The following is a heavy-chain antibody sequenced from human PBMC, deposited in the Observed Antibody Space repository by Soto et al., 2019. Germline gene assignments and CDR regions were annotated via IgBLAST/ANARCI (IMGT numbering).Heavy chain of an antibody. CDR3: AKDLVGATGPYYYYYGMDV. D-gene: IGHD1-26*01. CDR1: GFTFSSYA. Sequence: PGGSLRLSCAASGFTFSSYAMHWVRQAPGKGLEWVAVISYDGSNKYYADSVKGRFTISRDNSKNTLYLQMNSLRAEDTAVYYCAKDLVGATGPYYYYYGMDVWGQGTTVTVSS. CDR2: ISYDGSNK. J-gene: IGHJ6*02. V-gene: IGHV3-30*18.